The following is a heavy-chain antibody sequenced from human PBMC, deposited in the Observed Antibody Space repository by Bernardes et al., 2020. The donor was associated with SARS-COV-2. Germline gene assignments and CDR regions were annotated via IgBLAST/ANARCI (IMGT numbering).Heavy chain of an antibody. J-gene: IGHJ6*02. V-gene: IGHV3-23*01. CDR3: AKALYSLWFGELSYYYYYYAMDV. CDR2: ISGSGGST. Sequence: GGSLRLSCAASGFTFSSYAMSWVRQAPGKGLEWVSAISGSGGSTYYADSVKGRFTISRDNSKNTLYLQMNSLRAEDTAVYYCAKALYSLWFGELSYYYYYYAMDVWGQGTTVTVSS. CDR1: GFTFSSYA. D-gene: IGHD3-10*01.